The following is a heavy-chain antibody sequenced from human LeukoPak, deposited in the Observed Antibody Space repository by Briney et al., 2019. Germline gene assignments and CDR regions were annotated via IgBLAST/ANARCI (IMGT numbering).Heavy chain of an antibody. D-gene: IGHD2-15*01. Sequence: PSETLSLTCSVYSDSFSGGYWSWLRQPPGKGLDWIGEISDNEGIKYSPSLKSRVTISVDTSKNQFSLKLTSVTAADTAVYYCARMVVDLNFDYWGQGTLVTVSS. CDR2: ISDNEGI. CDR1: SDSFSGGY. CDR3: ARMVVDLNFDY. V-gene: IGHV4-34*01. J-gene: IGHJ4*02.